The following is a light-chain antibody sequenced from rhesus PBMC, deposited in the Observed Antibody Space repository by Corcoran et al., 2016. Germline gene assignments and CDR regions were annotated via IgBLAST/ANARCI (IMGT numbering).Light chain of an antibody. V-gene: IGKV1-32*01. CDR3: QQYNTLLYS. J-gene: IGKJ2*01. CDR1: QVINSY. Sequence: DIQMTQSPSSLSASVGDRVTITCRASQVINSYLNWYQQKPGKAPKLLISYGNSLESGVPSRVSGSAAGAEFTLPISSLQPEDFATYYCQQYNTLLYSFGQGAKVEIK. CDR2: YGN.